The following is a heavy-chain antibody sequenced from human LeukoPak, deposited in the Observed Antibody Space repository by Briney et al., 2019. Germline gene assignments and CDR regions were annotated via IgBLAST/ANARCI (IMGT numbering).Heavy chain of an antibody. Sequence: ASMKVSCKASGGTFSSYAISWVRQAPGQGLEWMGWMNPNSGNTGYAQKFQGRVTMTRNTSISTAYMELSSLRSEDTAVYYCARGRPTYYDYVWGSYRQPWGQGTLVTVSS. CDR3: ARGRPTYYDYVWGSYRQP. V-gene: IGHV1-8*02. D-gene: IGHD3-16*02. CDR2: MNPNSGNT. CDR1: GGTFSSYA. J-gene: IGHJ4*02.